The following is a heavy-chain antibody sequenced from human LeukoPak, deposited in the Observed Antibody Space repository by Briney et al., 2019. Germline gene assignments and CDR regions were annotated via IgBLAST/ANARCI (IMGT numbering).Heavy chain of an antibody. J-gene: IGHJ4*02. Sequence: GGSLRLSCAASGFTFISYEMNWVRQAPGKGMEWVSYISGSGSTIYYADSVRGRFTISRDNAKNSLYLHMNSPRAEDTALYFCARDARGWYKRIENWGQGTLVTVSS. CDR3: ARDARGWYKRIEN. CDR2: ISGSGSTI. D-gene: IGHD6-19*01. V-gene: IGHV3-48*03. CDR1: GFTFISYE.